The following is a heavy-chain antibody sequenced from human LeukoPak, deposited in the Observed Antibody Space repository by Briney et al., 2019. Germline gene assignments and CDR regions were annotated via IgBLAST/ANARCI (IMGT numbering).Heavy chain of an antibody. CDR1: GYTFTGYY. Sequence: GASVKVSCKASGYTFTGYYMHWVRQAPGQGLEWMGWINPNSGGTNYAQKFQGRVTMTRDTSISTAYMELSRLRSDDTAVYYCARDGEYYDFWSGYSKHNWLDPWGQGTLVTVSS. V-gene: IGHV1-2*02. CDR3: ARDGEYYDFWSGYSKHNWLDP. D-gene: IGHD3-3*01. CDR2: INPNSGGT. J-gene: IGHJ5*02.